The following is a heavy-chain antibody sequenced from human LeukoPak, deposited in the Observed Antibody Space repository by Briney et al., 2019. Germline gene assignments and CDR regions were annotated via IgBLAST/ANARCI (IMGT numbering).Heavy chain of an antibody. CDR2: ISGSGGST. Sequence: PGGSLRLSCAASGFTFSSYAMSWVRQAPGKGLEWVSAISGSGGSTYYADSVKGRFTISRDNSKNTLYLQMNSLRAEDTAVYYCALLVATNYYYGMDVWGQGTTVTVSS. CDR3: ALLVATNYYYGMDV. CDR1: GFTFSSYA. V-gene: IGHV3-23*01. J-gene: IGHJ6*02. D-gene: IGHD2-8*02.